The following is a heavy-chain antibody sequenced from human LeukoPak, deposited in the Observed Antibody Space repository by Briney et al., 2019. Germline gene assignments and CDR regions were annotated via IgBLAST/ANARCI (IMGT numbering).Heavy chain of an antibody. V-gene: IGHV3-30-3*01. D-gene: IGHD4-17*01. CDR3: ARDYGADAFDI. J-gene: IGHJ3*02. Sequence: GGSLRLSCAASGFTFSSYAMHWVRQAPGKGLEWVAVISYDGSNKYYADSVKGRFTISRDNSKNTLYLQMNSLRAEDTAVYYCARDYGADAFDIWGQGTMITVSS. CDR2: ISYDGSNK. CDR1: GFTFSSYA.